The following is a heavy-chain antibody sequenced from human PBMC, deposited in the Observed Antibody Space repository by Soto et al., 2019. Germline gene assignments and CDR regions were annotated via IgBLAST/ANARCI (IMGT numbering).Heavy chain of an antibody. CDR2: MNPNSGNT. J-gene: IGHJ3*01. Sequence: ASVKVSCKAYGYTFTSYDINWVRQATGQGLERMGWMNPNSGNTGYAQKFQGRVTMTTDTSISTANMELRGLTSDDTAVYFCASVREYSGYGIDPLGVWGQGTMVTVSS. CDR1: GYTFTSYD. CDR3: ASVREYSGYGIDPLGV. D-gene: IGHD5-12*01. V-gene: IGHV1-8*01.